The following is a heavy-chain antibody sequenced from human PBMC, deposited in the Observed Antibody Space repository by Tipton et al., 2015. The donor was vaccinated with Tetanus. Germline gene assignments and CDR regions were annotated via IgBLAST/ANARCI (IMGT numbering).Heavy chain of an antibody. CDR1: GFTLRSYS. V-gene: IGHV3-48*01. CDR3: AREAGGFDY. J-gene: IGHJ4*02. D-gene: IGHD3-10*01. Sequence: SLRLSCAASGFTLRSYSMNWVRQAPGKGLEWVSYISTTSNTIYYADSVRGRFTISRDNDKNLLYLQMSRLRREDTAVYYCAREAGGFDYWGQGTLVTVSS. CDR2: ISTTSNTI.